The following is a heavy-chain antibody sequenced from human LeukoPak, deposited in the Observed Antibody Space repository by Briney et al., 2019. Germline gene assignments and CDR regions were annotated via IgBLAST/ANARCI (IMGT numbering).Heavy chain of an antibody. CDR2: IYYSGST. J-gene: IGHJ4*02. CDR1: GGSINNHTYY. D-gene: IGHD6-13*01. V-gene: IGHV4-39*07. CDR3: ARDVRVWVAAAGTGGY. Sequence: SETLSLTCTVSGGSINNHTYYWGWIRQPPGKGLEWIGSIYYSGSTYYNPSLKSRVTISVDTSKNQFSLKLSSVTAADTAVYYCARDVRVWVAAAGTGGYWGQGTLVTVSS.